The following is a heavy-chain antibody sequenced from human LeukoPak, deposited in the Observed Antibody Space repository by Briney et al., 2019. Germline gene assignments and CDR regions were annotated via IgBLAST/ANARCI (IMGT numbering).Heavy chain of an antibody. CDR2: IYSGGST. CDR3: ARHSVDDYGSGSYYSYFDY. CDR1: GFAFDEHG. V-gene: IGHV3-66*02. J-gene: IGHJ4*02. Sequence: GGSLRLSCTASGFAFDEHGMSWVRQAPGKGLEWVSVIYSGGSTYYADSVKGRFTISRDNSKNTLYLQMNSLRAEDTAVYYCARHSVDDYGSGSYYSYFDYWGQGTLVTISS. D-gene: IGHD3-10*01.